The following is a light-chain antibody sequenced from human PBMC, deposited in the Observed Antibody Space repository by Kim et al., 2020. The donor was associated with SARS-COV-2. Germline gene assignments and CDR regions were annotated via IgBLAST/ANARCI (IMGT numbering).Light chain of an antibody. Sequence: RITISCSGSSSNIGSNYVYWYQQLPGAAPKLLIYENYERPSGVPDRFSGSKSGTSASLAISGLRSEDEGDYYCAAWDDSLSGPWVFGGGTKVTVL. V-gene: IGLV1-47*01. CDR2: ENY. J-gene: IGLJ3*02. CDR1: SSNIGSNY. CDR3: AAWDDSLSGPWV.